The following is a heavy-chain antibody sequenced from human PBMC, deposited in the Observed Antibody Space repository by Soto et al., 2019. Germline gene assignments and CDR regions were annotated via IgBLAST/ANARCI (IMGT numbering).Heavy chain of an antibody. CDR1: GYSFTSYW. Sequence: LGESLKISCKASGYSFTSYWIGWVRQMPGKGLEWMGIIYPGDSDTRYSPSFQGRVTISADKSITTAYLQWNSLKASDTAIYYCARLTGTEWAFDYWAQGTLVTVSS. J-gene: IGHJ4*02. V-gene: IGHV5-51*01. CDR2: IYPGDSDT. CDR3: ARLTGTEWAFDY. D-gene: IGHD1-20*01.